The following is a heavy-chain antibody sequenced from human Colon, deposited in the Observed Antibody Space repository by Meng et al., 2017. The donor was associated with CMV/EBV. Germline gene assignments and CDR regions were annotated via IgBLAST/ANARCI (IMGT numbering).Heavy chain of an antibody. CDR1: GYRFTDYW. CDR3: AARYGGSYYVLY. V-gene: IGHV5-51*01. J-gene: IGHJ4*02. D-gene: IGHD1-26*01. CDR2: IYPGDSDT. Sequence: GGSLRLSCKASGYRFTDYWIGWVRQMPGKGLEWMGIIYPGDSDTRYSPSFQGQVTISADKSISTAYLEWTSLKASDTAMYYCAARYGGSYYVLYWGQGTLVTVSS.